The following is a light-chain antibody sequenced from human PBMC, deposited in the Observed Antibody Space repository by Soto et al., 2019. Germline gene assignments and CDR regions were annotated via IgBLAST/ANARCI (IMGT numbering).Light chain of an antibody. V-gene: IGKV3-11*01. CDR1: QSISTH. CDR3: SRLA. CDR2: DSS. J-gene: IGKJ4*01. Sequence: VLTQSPATLSLSPGERATLSCRASQSISTHLAWYQQKAGQAPRLLITDSSKRATGVPARFSGSGSGTDFTLIISSLEPEDFALYYCSRLAFGGGTKVEIK.